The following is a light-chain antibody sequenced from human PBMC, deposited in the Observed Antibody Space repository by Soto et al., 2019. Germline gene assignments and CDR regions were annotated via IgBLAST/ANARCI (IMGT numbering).Light chain of an antibody. Sequence: IVVTQSPATLSLSPGEGATLSCRVSENVGPNFAWSHHKPGRAPRLLIHTASYRATGVPTRFSGSGSHTDFALTICSSEPEDVALYYCHERGRSPRAAFGGVNRVVIK. J-gene: IGKJ4*01. CDR3: HERGRSPRAA. CDR2: TAS. V-gene: IGKV3-11*01. CDR1: ENVGPN.